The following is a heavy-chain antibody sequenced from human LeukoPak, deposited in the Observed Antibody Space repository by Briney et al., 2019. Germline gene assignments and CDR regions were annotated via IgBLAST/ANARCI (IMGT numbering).Heavy chain of an antibody. CDR2: ISWNSGSI. V-gene: IGHV3-9*01. J-gene: IGHJ6*02. Sequence: GRSPRLFCASSLFTLDEYSMHWVRRPPARGREGVLGISWNSGSIAYADSVKGRFTISKDNAKNSLYLQMTSLRPEDTALYYCAKDTRSYSYYYGMDVWGQGTTVTVSS. CDR1: LFTLDEYS. CDR3: AKDTRSYSYYYGMDV. D-gene: IGHD3-10*01.